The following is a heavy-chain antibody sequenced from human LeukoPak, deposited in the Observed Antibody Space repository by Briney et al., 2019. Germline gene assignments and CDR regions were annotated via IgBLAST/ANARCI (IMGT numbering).Heavy chain of an antibody. CDR2: IKSDGSTT. CDR3: ARDEDYGANFLGY. Sequence: AGGSLRLSCAASGFTFSTYWMHWVRQAPGKGLVWVSRIKSDGSTTNYADSVKGRFTISRDNAKNTLYLQMNSLRAEDTAVYYCARDEDYGANFLGYWGQGTLVTVSS. CDR1: GFTFSTYW. V-gene: IGHV3-74*01. J-gene: IGHJ4*02. D-gene: IGHD4-23*01.